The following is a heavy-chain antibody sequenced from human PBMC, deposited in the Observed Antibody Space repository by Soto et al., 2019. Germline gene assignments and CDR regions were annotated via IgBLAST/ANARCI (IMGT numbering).Heavy chain of an antibody. V-gene: IGHV2-5*02. J-gene: IGHJ5*02. CDR1: GFSLSTSGVG. Sequence: QITLKESGPTLVKPTQTLTLTCTFSGFSLSTSGVGVGWIRQPPGKALEWLALIYWDDDKRYSPSLKSRLTITKDTSTNQVVLTITNMAPLDTATYYCAHSLTYCSGGSCYANWFEPWGQGTLVTVSS. D-gene: IGHD2-15*01. CDR3: AHSLTYCSGGSCYANWFEP. CDR2: IYWDDDK.